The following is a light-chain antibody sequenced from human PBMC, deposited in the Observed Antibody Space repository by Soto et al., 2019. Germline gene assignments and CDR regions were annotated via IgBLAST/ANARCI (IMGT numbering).Light chain of an antibody. V-gene: IGKV3-15*01. J-gene: IGKJ1*01. CDR1: QSVSSN. Sequence: EKVMTQSPAALSVSPLERATLSCIASQSVSSNLAWYQQKPGQAPRLLIYDASTRATGIPARFSGSGSGTEFTLTISSLQSEDLAVYYCQQYDDWPETFGQGTKV. CDR3: QQYDDWPET. CDR2: DAS.